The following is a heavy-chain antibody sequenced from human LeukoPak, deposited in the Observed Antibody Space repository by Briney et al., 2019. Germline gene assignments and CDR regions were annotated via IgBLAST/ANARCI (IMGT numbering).Heavy chain of an antibody. J-gene: IGHJ4*02. V-gene: IGHV3-21*01. Sequence: GGSLRLSCAAYGFTFSSYSMNWVRQAPGKGLEWVSFISTSSSYIYYADSVKGRFTISRDNAKNSLYLQMNSLRAEDTAVYYCARDPLSSSSFDLWGQGTPVTVSS. CDR2: ISTSSSYI. CDR3: ARDPLSSSSFDL. D-gene: IGHD6-13*01. CDR1: GFTFSSYS.